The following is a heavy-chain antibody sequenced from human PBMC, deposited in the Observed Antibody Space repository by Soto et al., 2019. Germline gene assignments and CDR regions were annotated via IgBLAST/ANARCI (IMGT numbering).Heavy chain of an antibody. J-gene: IGHJ5*02. CDR2: LSASGDRT. Sequence: EVQLLESGGGLVQPGGTLRLSCVVSGFSFSSYAMSWVRQAPGKGLEWVSGLSASGDRTYYADSVKGRFTISRDNSKSTLYLQMDRLRADDTAVYYCANDGGYCSGGYCSTGPWGRGTLVTVSS. CDR1: GFSFSSYA. V-gene: IGHV3-23*01. CDR3: ANDGGYCSGGYCSTGP. D-gene: IGHD2-15*01.